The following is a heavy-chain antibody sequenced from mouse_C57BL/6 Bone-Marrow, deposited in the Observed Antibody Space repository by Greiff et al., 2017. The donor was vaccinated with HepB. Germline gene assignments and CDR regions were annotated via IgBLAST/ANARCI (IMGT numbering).Heavy chain of an antibody. V-gene: IGHV2-5*01. CDR1: GFSLTSYG. Sequence: QVQLQHSGPGLVQPSQSLTITCTVSGFSLTSYGVHWVRQSPGKGLEWLGVIWRGGSTDYNAAFMSRLSITKDNSKSQVFFKMNSLQADDTAIYYCAKRDGNWYFDVWGTGTTVTVSS. D-gene: IGHD2-1*01. CDR3: AKRDGNWYFDV. J-gene: IGHJ1*03. CDR2: IWRGGST.